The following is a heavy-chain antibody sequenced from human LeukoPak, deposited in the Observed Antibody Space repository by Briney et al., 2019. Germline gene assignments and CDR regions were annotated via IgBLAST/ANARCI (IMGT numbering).Heavy chain of an antibody. CDR1: GFTFRSYA. D-gene: IGHD2-21*02. J-gene: IGHJ1*01. V-gene: IGHV3-23*01. Sequence: PGRSLRLSCVASGFTFRSYAMNWVRQAPGKGLEWVSHISDNGGRTFYADSVKGRFTISRDNSKNTLYLQMNSLRVEDTAVYYCAKVLPNNCRGDCPSDFWGQGTLVTVSS. CDR2: ISDNGGRT. CDR3: AKVLPNNCRGDCPSDF.